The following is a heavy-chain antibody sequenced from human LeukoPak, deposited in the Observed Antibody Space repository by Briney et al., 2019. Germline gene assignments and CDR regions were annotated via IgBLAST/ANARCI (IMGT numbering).Heavy chain of an antibody. J-gene: IGHJ4*02. D-gene: IGHD3-22*01. CDR2: LSGSGGST. V-gene: IGHV3-23*01. CDR1: GITLSNYG. CDR3: AKRGVVIRVILVGFHKEAYYFDS. Sequence: GGSLRLSCAVSGITLSNYGMTWVRQAPGKGLEWVAGLSGSGGSTNYADSVKGRFTICRDNAKNTLYLKMNSLRAEDTAVYFCAKRGVVIRVILVGFHKEAYYFDSWGQGVLVTVSS.